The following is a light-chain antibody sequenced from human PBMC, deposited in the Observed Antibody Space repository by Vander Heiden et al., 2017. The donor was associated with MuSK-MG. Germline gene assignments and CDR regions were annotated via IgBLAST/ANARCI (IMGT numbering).Light chain of an antibody. CDR3: QQYDVFPWM. J-gene: IGKJ1*01. V-gene: IGKV1-5*03. Sequence: DIQMTQSPSTLSTSVGDRVTIPCRTSQSVKRWLAWYQQKPGKAPKLLIYEASILESGVPSRFSGSGSGTEFTLTISSLQPDDFATYYCQQYDVFPWMFGQGTKVEIK. CDR1: QSVKRW. CDR2: EAS.